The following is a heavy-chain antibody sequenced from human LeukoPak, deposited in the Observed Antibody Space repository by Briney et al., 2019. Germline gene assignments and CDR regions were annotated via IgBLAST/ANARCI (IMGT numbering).Heavy chain of an antibody. J-gene: IGHJ6*04. Sequence: SETLSLTCTVSGGSISDFYWSWIRQPPGMGLEWVGYIYSSGSTNYNPSLKSRVTISIDTSKTQFSLNLSSVTAADTAMYYCARGNAMDVWGKGTTVTVSS. CDR3: ARGNAMDV. V-gene: IGHV4-59*01. D-gene: IGHD1-1*01. CDR2: IYSSGST. CDR1: GGSISDFY.